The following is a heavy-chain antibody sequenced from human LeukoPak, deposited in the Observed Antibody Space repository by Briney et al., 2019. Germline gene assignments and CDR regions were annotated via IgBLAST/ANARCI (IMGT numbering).Heavy chain of an antibody. V-gene: IGHV1-69*01. J-gene: IGHJ4*02. CDR2: IIPIFGTA. CDR3: ASSLGDSSGPFGY. CDR1: GGTFSSYA. D-gene: IGHD3-22*01. Sequence: SVKVSCKASGGTFSSYAISWVRQAPGQGLEWMGGIIPIFGTANYAQKFQGRVTITADESTSTAHMELSSLRSEDTAVYYCASSLGDSSGPFGYWGQGTLVTVSS.